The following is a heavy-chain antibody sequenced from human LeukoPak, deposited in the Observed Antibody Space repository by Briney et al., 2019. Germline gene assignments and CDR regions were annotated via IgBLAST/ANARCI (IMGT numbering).Heavy chain of an antibody. D-gene: IGHD2/OR15-2a*01. J-gene: IGHJ5*02. CDR1: GGSISSSSFY. Sequence: SETLSLTCTVSGGSISSSSFYWAWIRQPPGKGLEWIGSIYYSGTTYYNPSVKSRVTMSVDTSKKQFSLQLSSVTAADTAVYYCSRTFSFPNWVDPWGQGTLVTVSS. CDR2: IYYSGTT. V-gene: IGHV4-39*01. CDR3: SRTFSFPNWVDP.